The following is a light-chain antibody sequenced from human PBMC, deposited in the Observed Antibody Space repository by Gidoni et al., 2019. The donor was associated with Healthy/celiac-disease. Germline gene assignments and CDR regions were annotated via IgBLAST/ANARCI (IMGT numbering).Light chain of an antibody. CDR3: QSYDSSLSAGV. CDR1: SSNIGAGYD. Sequence: QSVLTPPPSVSEAPGQRVTISCTGSSSNIGAGYDVHWYQQLPGTAPKLLIYGNSNRPSGVPDRFSGSKSGTSASLAITGLQAEDEADYYCQSYDSSLSAGVFGGGTKLTVL. V-gene: IGLV1-40*01. J-gene: IGLJ3*02. CDR2: GNS.